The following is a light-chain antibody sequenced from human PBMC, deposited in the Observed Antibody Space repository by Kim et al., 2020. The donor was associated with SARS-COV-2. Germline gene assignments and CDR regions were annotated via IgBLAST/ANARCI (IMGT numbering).Light chain of an antibody. CDR1: QSISIY. Sequence: DIQLTQSPSSLSASVGDRVTITCRASQSISIYLNWYQQRPGKTPKLLIYRTSNFQGGVPSRFSGSGSGTDFTLAISSLQPEDFATYYCQQSSLFPAFGQGTRLEIK. CDR3: QQSSLFPA. CDR2: RTS. J-gene: IGKJ5*01. V-gene: IGKV1-39*01.